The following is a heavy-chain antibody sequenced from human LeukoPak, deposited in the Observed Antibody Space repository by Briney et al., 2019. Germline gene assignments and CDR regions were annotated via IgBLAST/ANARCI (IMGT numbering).Heavy chain of an antibody. D-gene: IGHD4-11*01. CDR2: IIPIFGTA. V-gene: IGHV1-69*13. CDR1: GGTFSSYA. J-gene: IGHJ6*02. Sequence: SVKVSCKASGGTFSSYAISWVRQAPGQGLEWMGGIIPIFGTANCAQKFQGRVTITADESTSTAYMELSSLRSEDTAVYYCAREGSDYSNFYGMDVWGQGTTVTVSS. CDR3: AREGSDYSNFYGMDV.